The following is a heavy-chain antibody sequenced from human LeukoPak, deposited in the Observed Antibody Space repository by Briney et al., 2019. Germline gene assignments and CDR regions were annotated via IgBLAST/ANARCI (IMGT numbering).Heavy chain of an antibody. CDR3: AKDRAVQGTFDY. D-gene: IGHD3-10*01. J-gene: IGHJ4*02. Sequence: GGSLRLSCAASGFTFTSYAMSWVRQAPGNGLEWVSRFSVSGGSTYYADSVNGRFTISRDNSKNTLYLQMNSLRAEDTAVYYCAKDRAVQGTFDYWGQGALVTVSS. CDR1: GFTFTSYA. V-gene: IGHV3-23*01. CDR2: FSVSGGST.